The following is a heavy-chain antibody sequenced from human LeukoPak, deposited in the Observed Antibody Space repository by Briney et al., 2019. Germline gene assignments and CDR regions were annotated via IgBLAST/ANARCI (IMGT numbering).Heavy chain of an antibody. CDR1: GYTFTNYD. V-gene: IGHV1-8*01. D-gene: IGHD1-26*01. CDR3: ARSKVGSTTLPIDY. Sequence: GASVKVSCKAPGYTFTNYDINWVRQAPGQGLEWMGWMNPNSGNTGYAQKFQGRVTMTRNTSITTAYMELSSLRSEDTAVYYCARSKVGSTTLPIDYWGQGTLVIVSS. J-gene: IGHJ4*02. CDR2: MNPNSGNT.